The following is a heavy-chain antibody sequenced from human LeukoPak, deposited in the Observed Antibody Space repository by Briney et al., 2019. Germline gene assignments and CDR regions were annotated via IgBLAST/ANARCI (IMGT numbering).Heavy chain of an antibody. V-gene: IGHV4-61*02. CDR1: GGSISSGSYY. Sequence: TSETLSLTCTVSGGSISSGSYYWSWIRQPAGKGLEWIGRIYTSGSTNYNPSLKSRVTISVDTSKNQFSLKLSSVTAADTAVYYCARLGPYYDILTGYYPEDYWGQGTLVTVSS. D-gene: IGHD3-9*01. CDR2: IYTSGST. J-gene: IGHJ4*02. CDR3: ARLGPYYDILTGYYPEDY.